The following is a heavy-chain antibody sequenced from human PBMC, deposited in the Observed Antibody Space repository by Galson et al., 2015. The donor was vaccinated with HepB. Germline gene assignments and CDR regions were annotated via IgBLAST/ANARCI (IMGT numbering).Heavy chain of an antibody. CDR3: AKDRGSSSFDY. CDR1: GFTFSSYG. CDR2: ISYDGSNK. V-gene: IGHV3-30*18. Sequence: SLRLSCAASGFTFSSYGMHWVRQAPGKGLEWVAVISYDGSNKYYADSVKGRFTISRDNSKNTLYLQMNSLRAEDTAVYYCAKDRGSSSFDYWGQGTLVTV. J-gene: IGHJ4*02. D-gene: IGHD6-6*01.